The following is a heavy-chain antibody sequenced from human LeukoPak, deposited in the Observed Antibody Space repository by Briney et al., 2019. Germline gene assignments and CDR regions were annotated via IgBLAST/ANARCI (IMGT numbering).Heavy chain of an antibody. V-gene: IGHV4-61*02. CDR2: IYTSGST. CDR1: GNSISSGDNY. J-gene: IGHJ4*02. Sequence: SQTLSLTCTVSGNSISSGDNYWSWTRQPAGKGLEWIGRIYTSGSTNYNPSLKSRVTISGDTSKNQFSLRLSSVTAADTAVYYCARASYSYDINGWVPFDYWGQGTLVTVSS. D-gene: IGHD3-22*01. CDR3: ARASYSYDINGWVPFDY.